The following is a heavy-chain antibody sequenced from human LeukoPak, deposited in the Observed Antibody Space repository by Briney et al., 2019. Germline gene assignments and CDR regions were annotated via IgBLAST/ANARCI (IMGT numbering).Heavy chain of an antibody. J-gene: IGHJ4*02. Sequence: GGSLRLSCAASGFTFSRFAMHWVRQAPGKGLEWMAVKSFDGSTKYYADSVKGRFTISRDNSKNTLYVQMNSLRAEDTAVYYCAGDDGSGSSYPEPPVDYWGQGTLVTVSS. CDR3: AGDDGSGSSYPEPPVDY. CDR2: KSFDGSTK. V-gene: IGHV3-30*04. CDR1: GFTFSRFA. D-gene: IGHD3-10*01.